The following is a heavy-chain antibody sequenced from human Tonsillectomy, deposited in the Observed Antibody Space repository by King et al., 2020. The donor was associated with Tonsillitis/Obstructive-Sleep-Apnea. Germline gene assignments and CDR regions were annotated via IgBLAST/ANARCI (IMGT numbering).Heavy chain of an antibody. CDR3: ARPTHYSYFYFLPGFSTYFAY. Sequence: VQLVESGAEVKKPGASVKVSCKASGYTFTSYVISWVRQAPGQGLEWMGWISAYNGNTNYAQKLQGRVTMTTDTSTSTAYMELRSLRSDDTAVYYCARPTHYSYFYFLPGFSTYFAYFVQRTLVTVSS. V-gene: IGHV1-18*01. CDR2: ISAYNGNT. D-gene: IGHD3-9*01. CDR1: GYTFTSYV. J-gene: IGHJ4*02.